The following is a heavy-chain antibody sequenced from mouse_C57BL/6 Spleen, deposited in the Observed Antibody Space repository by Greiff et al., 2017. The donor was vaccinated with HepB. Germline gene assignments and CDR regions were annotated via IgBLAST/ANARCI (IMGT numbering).Heavy chain of an antibody. D-gene: IGHD2-4*01. CDR3: ARRYYDYFDD. CDR1: GFNIQNPY. V-gene: IGHV14-3*01. CDR2: IDPANGNT. Sequence: EVQLQESVAELVRPGASVKLSCTASGFNIQNPYMPGVRQRPEQGLEWIGRIDPANGNTKYAPKFQGKATITADTSSNTAYLQLSSLTSEDTAIYYCARRYYDYFDDWGQGTTLTVSS. J-gene: IGHJ2*01.